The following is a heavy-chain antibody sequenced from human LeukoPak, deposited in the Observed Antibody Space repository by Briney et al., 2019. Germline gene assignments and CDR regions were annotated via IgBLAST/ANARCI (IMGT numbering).Heavy chain of an antibody. CDR1: GGSISSYY. CDR2: IYYSGST. J-gene: IGHJ6*02. D-gene: IGHD2-15*01. CDR3: ARGGPGGRYCSGGSCYPLTYYYYGMDV. V-gene: IGHV4-59*01. Sequence: PSETLSLTCTVSGGSISSYYWSWIRQPPGKGLEWIGYIYYSGSTNYNPSLKSRVTISVDTSKNQFSLKLSSVTAADTAVYYCARGGPGGRYCSGGSCYPLTYYYYGMDVWGQGTTVTVSS.